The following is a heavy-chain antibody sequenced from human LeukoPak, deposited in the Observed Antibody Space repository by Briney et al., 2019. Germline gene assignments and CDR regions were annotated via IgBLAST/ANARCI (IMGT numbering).Heavy chain of an antibody. Sequence: SETLSLTCTVSGGSISSYYWSWIRQPPGKGLEWIGYIYNSGSTNYNPSLKSRVTISLDTSKEQFSLKLTSVTAADTAVYFCARDDYGVFDAFDVWGQGTVVTVSS. CDR3: ARDDYGVFDAFDV. J-gene: IGHJ3*01. D-gene: IGHD3-16*01. V-gene: IGHV4-59*08. CDR1: GGSISSYY. CDR2: IYNSGST.